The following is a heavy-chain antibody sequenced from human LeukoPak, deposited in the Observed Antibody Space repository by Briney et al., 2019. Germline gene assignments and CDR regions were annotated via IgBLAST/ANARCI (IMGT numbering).Heavy chain of an antibody. D-gene: IGHD2-21*02. CDR1: GYSFSSFW. CDR3: ARLTSFADLLTATRRSWFDP. CDR2: IFPGDSDT. J-gene: IGHJ5*02. V-gene: IGHV5-51*01. Sequence: HGESLKISCKGSGYSFSSFWIAWVRQIPGKGLEWMGIIFPGDSDTRYRPSLQGQVTISVDKSIDTAFLQWSSLKASDSAIYYCARLTSFADLLTATRRSWFDPWGQGTLVTVSS.